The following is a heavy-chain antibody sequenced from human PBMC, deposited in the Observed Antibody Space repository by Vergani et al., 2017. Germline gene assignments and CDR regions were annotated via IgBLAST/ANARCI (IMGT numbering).Heavy chain of an antibody. Sequence: QVQLVQSGAEVKKPGSSVKVSCKASGGTFSSYAISWVRQAPGQGLEWMGGIIPIFGTANYAQKLQGRVTMTTDTSTSTAYMELRSLRSDDTAVYYCARALGVGDDAWFDPWGQGTLVTVSS. CDR1: GGTFSSYA. J-gene: IGHJ5*02. CDR3: ARALGVGDDAWFDP. V-gene: IGHV1-69*06. D-gene: IGHD3-16*01. CDR2: IIPIFGTA.